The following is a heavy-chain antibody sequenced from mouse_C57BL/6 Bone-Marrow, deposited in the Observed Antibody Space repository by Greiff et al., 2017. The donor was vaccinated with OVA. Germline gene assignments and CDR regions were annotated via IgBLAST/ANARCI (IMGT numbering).Heavy chain of an antibody. V-gene: IGHV2-4*01. D-gene: IGHD3-3*01. J-gene: IGHJ3*01. CDR2: IWSGGST. CDR3: AKLGQRFAY. CDR1: GFSLTSYG. Sequence: VKVVESGPGLVQPSQSLSITCTVSGFSLTSYGVHWVRQPPGKGLEWLGVIWSGGSTDYNAAFISRLSISKDNSKSQVFFKMNSLQADDTAIYYCAKLGQRFAYWGQGTLVTVSA.